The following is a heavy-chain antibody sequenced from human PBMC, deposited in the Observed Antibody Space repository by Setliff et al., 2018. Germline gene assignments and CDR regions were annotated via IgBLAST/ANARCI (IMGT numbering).Heavy chain of an antibody. CDR2: IYYSGST. J-gene: IGHJ4*02. CDR1: GGSISSSSYY. V-gene: IGHV4-39*01. D-gene: IGHD2-15*01. CDR3: ASQSNCSGGSCFDY. Sequence: PSETLSLTCTVSGGSISSSSYYWGWIRQPPGKGLEWIGSIYYSGSTYYNPSLKSRVTISVDTSKNQFSLKLSSVTAADTAAYYCASQSNCSGGSCFDYWGQGTLVTVSS.